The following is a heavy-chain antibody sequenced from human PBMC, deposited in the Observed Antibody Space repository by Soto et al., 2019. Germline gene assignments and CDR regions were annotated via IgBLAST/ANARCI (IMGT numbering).Heavy chain of an antibody. CDR3: ARTLVAPVAGPYYYGMDV. V-gene: IGHV3-33*01. CDR1: GFTFNSYG. Sequence: SLRLSCTASGFTFNSYGFNWVRQAPGKRLEWVAVIWYDGNTKYYADSVKGRVTISRDNLRSTVYLQMNSLPAEDTAVYYCARTLVAPVAGPYYYGMDVWGQGTTVTVSS. D-gene: IGHD6-19*01. CDR2: IWYDGNTK. J-gene: IGHJ6*02.